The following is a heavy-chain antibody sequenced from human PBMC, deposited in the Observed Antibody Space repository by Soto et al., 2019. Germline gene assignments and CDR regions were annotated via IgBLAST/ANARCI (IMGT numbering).Heavy chain of an antibody. D-gene: IGHD3-10*01. J-gene: IGHJ4*03. CDR3: ARSRGAGFHLGFEG. CDR2: ITGPSTTI. CDR1: GFIFSTYT. V-gene: IGHV3-48*02. Sequence: LRLSCAGSGFIFSTYTMDWVRQAPGKGLEWLAYITGPSTTISYRDGVKGRFTISRDNAKRSLFLQLDRLRDDDTAVYYCARSRGAGFHLGFEGWGPRTQVTVPS.